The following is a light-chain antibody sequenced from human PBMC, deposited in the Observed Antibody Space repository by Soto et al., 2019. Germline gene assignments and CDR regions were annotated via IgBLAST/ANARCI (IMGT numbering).Light chain of an antibody. CDR1: QGVSTW. Sequence: DIQMTQSPSSVSASVGDRVTITCRASQGVSTWLAWYQQKPGKDPNLLIYTASSLQSGVPSRFSGSGSWTDFTLTISSLQPEDFATYYCQQTTTFPLTFGGGTKVEI. CDR2: TAS. V-gene: IGKV1D-12*01. CDR3: QQTTTFPLT. J-gene: IGKJ4*01.